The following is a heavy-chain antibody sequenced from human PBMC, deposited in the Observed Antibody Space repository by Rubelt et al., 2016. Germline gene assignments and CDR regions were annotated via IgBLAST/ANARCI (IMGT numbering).Heavy chain of an antibody. Sequence: QLQLQESGPGLVKPSETLSLTCTVSGGSISSGGYYWSWIRQHPGKGLEWIGYIYYSGSTYYNPSLKSRVTISVDTSKNQFSLKLSSVTAADTAVYYCAGGEEAARPYWYFDLWGRGTLVTVSS. J-gene: IGHJ2*01. CDR2: IYYSGST. V-gene: IGHV4-31*03. CDR3: AGGEEAARPYWYFDL. CDR1: GGSISSGGYY. D-gene: IGHD6-6*01.